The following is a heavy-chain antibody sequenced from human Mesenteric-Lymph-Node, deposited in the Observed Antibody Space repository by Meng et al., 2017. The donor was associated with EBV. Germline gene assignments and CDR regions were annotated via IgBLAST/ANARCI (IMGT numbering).Heavy chain of an antibody. CDR2: VYNSENT. CDR3: ARESYYDSRGPWFDP. Sequence: QVHLQQWGAGLLKPSEPLSLNCAVYGGSFSAYYWTWIRQPPGKGLEWIGYVYNSENTNYNPSLKSRVTISVESSKNQFSLNLTSVTAADTAVYYCARESYYDSRGPWFDPWGQGTLVTVSS. V-gene: IGHV4-34*11. J-gene: IGHJ5*02. D-gene: IGHD3-22*01. CDR1: GGSFSAYY.